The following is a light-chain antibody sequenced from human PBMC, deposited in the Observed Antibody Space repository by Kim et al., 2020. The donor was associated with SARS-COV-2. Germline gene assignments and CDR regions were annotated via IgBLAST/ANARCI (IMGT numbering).Light chain of an antibody. CDR1: QSVSSDY. Sequence: EIVLTQSPGTLSLSPGERATLSCRASQSVSSDYLAWYQQKPGQAPRLLIYGASSRATGIPDRFSGSGSATDFTLTISRLEPEDFAVYYCQQSGNSPLTFGGGTKVDIK. J-gene: IGKJ4*01. V-gene: IGKV3-20*01. CDR3: QQSGNSPLT. CDR2: GAS.